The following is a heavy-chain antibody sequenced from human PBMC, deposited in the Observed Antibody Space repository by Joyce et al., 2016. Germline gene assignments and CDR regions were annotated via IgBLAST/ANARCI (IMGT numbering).Heavy chain of an antibody. D-gene: IGHD1-26*01. CDR1: GYTLTNYD. V-gene: IGHV1-8*01. CDR2: MNPTSGDT. CDR3: ARGTGSYDY. Sequence: QVQLVQSGAEVKRPGASVKISCKASGYTLTNYDINWVRQATGQGLEWMGWMNPTSGDTGYAQNFQDRVIMTRSTSINTAYMELTSLRSEDTAVYYCARGTGSYDYWGQGTLVTVSS. J-gene: IGHJ4*02.